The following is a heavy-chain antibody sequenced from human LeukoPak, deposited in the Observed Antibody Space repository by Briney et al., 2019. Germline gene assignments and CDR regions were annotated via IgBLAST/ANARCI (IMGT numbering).Heavy chain of an antibody. J-gene: IGHJ4*02. CDR3: AKDQGYGSGTFLDY. Sequence: PGGSLRLSRAASGFPFTTYSMLGVRQAPDKGLGWVAVISYNGNNQYYADSVKGRFTISRDNSKNTLYLQMNSLRAEDTAVYYCAKDQGYGSGTFLDYWGQGTLVTVSS. V-gene: IGHV3-30*18. D-gene: IGHD3-10*01. CDR1: GFPFTTYS. CDR2: ISYNGNNQ.